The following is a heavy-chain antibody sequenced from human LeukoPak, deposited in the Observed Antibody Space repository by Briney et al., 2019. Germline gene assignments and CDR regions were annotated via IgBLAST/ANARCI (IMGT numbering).Heavy chain of an antibody. CDR2: IYPGDSDT. V-gene: IGHV5-51*01. Sequence: GESLKISCKGSGYSFTSYWIGWVRQMPGKGLEWMGIIYPGDSDTRYSPSFQGQVTISADTSISTAYLQWSSLKASDTAMYYCARYANYYDSSGYYYLDAIDIWGQGTMVTVSS. J-gene: IGHJ3*02. D-gene: IGHD3-22*01. CDR1: GYSFTSYW. CDR3: ARYANYYDSSGYYYLDAIDI.